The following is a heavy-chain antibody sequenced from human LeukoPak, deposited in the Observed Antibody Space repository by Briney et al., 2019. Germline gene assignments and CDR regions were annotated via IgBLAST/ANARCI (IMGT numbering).Heavy chain of an antibody. CDR1: GFTYNNFW. V-gene: IGHV3-7*01. D-gene: IGHD2-21*01. Sequence: GGSLRLSCAASGFTYNNFWMPWVRQAPGKGLEWVANINQDGSEKFLLDSVKGRFTISRDTAENSISLQMNSLREDDTAVYYCAGGDVIFYFDFWGQGTLVTVSS. J-gene: IGHJ4*02. CDR2: INQDGSEK. CDR3: AGGDVIFYFDF.